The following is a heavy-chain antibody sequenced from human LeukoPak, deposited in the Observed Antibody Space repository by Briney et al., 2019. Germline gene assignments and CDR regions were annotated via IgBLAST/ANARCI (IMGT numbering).Heavy chain of an antibody. CDR2: IYSGGST. Sequence: GGSLRLSCAASGFTVSSNYMSWVRQAPGKGLEWVSVIYSGGSTYYADSVKGRFTISRDNSKNTLYLQMNSLRAEDTAVYYCAKDRSSSSCYDYWGQGTLVTVSS. D-gene: IGHD2-15*01. CDR1: GFTVSSNY. J-gene: IGHJ4*02. V-gene: IGHV3-53*01. CDR3: AKDRSSSSCYDY.